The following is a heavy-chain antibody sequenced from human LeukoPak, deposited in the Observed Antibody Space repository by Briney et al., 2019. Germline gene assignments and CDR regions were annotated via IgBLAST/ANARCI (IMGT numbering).Heavy chain of an antibody. CDR1: GGTFSSYA. V-gene: IGHV1-69*13. CDR2: IIPIFGTA. D-gene: IGHD3-22*01. CDR3: ARDWGYYDSSDH. Sequence: ASVKVSCKASGGTFSSYAISWVRQAPGQGLEWMGGIIPIFGTANYAQKFQGRVTITADESTSTAYMELSSLRSEDTTVYYCARDWGYYDSSDHWGQGTLVTVSS. J-gene: IGHJ4*02.